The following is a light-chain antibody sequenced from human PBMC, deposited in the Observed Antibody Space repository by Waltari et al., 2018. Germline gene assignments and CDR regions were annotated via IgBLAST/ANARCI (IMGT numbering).Light chain of an antibody. CDR2: GAS. Sequence: EIVMTQSPATLSVSPGERATLSCRASQSISSNLAWYQQQPGQAPRPLVDGASTRATGIPARFSGSGSGTEFTLTISSLQSEDFALYYCQQYDVWPPYTFGQGTKLEIK. J-gene: IGKJ2*01. CDR3: QQYDVWPPYT. CDR1: QSISSN. V-gene: IGKV3-15*01.